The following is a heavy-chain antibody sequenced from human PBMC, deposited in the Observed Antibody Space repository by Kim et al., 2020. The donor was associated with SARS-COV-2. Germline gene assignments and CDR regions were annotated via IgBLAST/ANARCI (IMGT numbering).Heavy chain of an antibody. D-gene: IGHD3-3*01. CDR1: GYTFTSYA. CDR2: INAGNGNT. V-gene: IGHV1-3*01. J-gene: IGHJ5*02. CDR3: ARETGANTIFGVVIIGGLFDP. Sequence: ASVKVSCKASGYTFTSYAMHWVRQAPGQRLEWMGWINAGNGNTKYSQKFQGRVTITRDTSASTAYMELSSLRSEDTAVYYCARETGANTIFGVVIIGGLFDPWGQGTLVTVSS.